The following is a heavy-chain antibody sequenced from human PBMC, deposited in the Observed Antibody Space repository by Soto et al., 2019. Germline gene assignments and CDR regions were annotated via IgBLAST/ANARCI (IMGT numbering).Heavy chain of an antibody. CDR3: ARETYRGFYFDY. D-gene: IGHD4-4*01. Sequence: QTGGSLRLSCAASGLSFSRYSMHWVRQAPGKGLAWLAGISHDGSHIASLDSVTGRFTISRDNAKNTLYLQMNSLRVEDTALYYCARETYRGFYFDYWGQGTLVTVSS. CDR1: GLSFSRYS. CDR2: ISHDGSHI. J-gene: IGHJ4*02. V-gene: IGHV3-30*03.